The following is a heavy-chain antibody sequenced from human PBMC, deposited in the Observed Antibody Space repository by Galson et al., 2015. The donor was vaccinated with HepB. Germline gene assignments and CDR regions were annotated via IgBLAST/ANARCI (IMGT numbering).Heavy chain of an antibody. CDR1: GFSLSTSGMC. Sequence: PALVKPTQTLTLTCTFSGFSLSTSGMCVSWIRQPPGKALEWLARIDWDDDKYYSTSLKTRLTISKDTSKNQVVLTMTNMDPVDTATYYCARNRASMYSGSYYYYYGMDVWGQGTTVTVSS. V-gene: IGHV2-70*11. CDR3: ARNRASMYSGSYYYYYGMDV. CDR2: IDWDDDK. D-gene: IGHD1-26*01. J-gene: IGHJ6*02.